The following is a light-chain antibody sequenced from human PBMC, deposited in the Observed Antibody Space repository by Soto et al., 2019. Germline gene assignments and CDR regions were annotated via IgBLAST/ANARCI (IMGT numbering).Light chain of an antibody. J-gene: IGKJ5*01. CDR2: DAS. Sequence: EIVFTQSPATLSLSPGYRAALACRSSQSVGSYLAGYQQKPGLAPRLLIYDASNRATGIPPRFSGSGSGTDFTLTISSLEPEDFAVFYCQQRSNWPLITLGQGTRLEIK. CDR3: QQRSNWPLIT. CDR1: QSVGSY. V-gene: IGKV3-11*01.